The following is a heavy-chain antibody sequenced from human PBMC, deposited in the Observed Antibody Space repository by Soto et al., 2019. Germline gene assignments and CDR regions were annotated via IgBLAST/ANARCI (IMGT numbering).Heavy chain of an antibody. J-gene: IGHJ6*02. CDR1: GGSITSSFY. D-gene: IGHD6-13*01. Sequence: QLQLQESGPGLVKPSETLSLTCTVSGGSITSSFYWGWIRQPPGKGREWIGSIYATGNTYYNPSLNSRATISPDTSKNQFSLNLISVTAADTAVYYCRSSSRYSTDVWGQGATVTVSS. CDR3: RSSSRYSTDV. CDR2: IYATGNT. V-gene: IGHV4-39*01.